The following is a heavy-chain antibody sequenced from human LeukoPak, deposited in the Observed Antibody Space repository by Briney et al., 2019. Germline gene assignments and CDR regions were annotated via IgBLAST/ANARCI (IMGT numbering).Heavy chain of an antibody. CDR1: GGSISSSSYY. Sequence: SETLSLTCTVSGGSISSSSYYWGWLRQPPGKGLEWIGNIYTSGSTYYNPSLKSRVAISVDTSKNQFSLKLSSVTAADTAVYYCARRGGSGRSFDYWGQGTLVTVSS. D-gene: IGHD3-10*01. CDR3: ARRGGSGRSFDY. J-gene: IGHJ4*02. V-gene: IGHV4-39*01. CDR2: IYTSGST.